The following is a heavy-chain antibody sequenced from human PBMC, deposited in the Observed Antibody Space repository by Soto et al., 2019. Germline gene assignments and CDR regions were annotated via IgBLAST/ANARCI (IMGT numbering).Heavy chain of an antibody. D-gene: IGHD2-2*01. CDR3: AGGWYQLLGPYYCYGMDV. V-gene: IGHV1-69*01. CDR2: IIPIFGTA. CDR1: GGTFSSYA. Sequence: QVQLVQSGAEVKKPGSSVKVSCKASGGTFSSYAISWVRQAPGQGLEWMGGIIPIFGTANYAQKFQGRVTITADESTSTAYMELSSLRSGDTAVYYCAGGWYQLLGPYYCYGMDVWGQGTTVTVSS. J-gene: IGHJ6*02.